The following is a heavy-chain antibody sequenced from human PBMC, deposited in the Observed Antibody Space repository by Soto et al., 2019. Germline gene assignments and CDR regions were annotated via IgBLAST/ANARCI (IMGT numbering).Heavy chain of an antibody. CDR3: ARAGPGSITIFGAVIHFEY. Sequence: PGGSLRLSCAASGFTFSDYYMSWIRQAPGKGLEWVSYISSSGSTIYYADSVKGRFTISRDNAKNSLYLQMNSLRAEDTAVYYCARAGPGSITIFGAVIHFEYWGQGTLLTVSA. CDR1: GFTFSDYY. J-gene: IGHJ4*02. CDR2: ISSSGSTI. V-gene: IGHV3-11*01. D-gene: IGHD3-3*01.